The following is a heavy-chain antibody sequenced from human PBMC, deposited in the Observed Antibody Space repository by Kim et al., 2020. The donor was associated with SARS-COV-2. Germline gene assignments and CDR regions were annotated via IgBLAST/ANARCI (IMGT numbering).Heavy chain of an antibody. J-gene: IGHJ6*02. V-gene: IGHV1-69*13. CDR2: IIPIFGTA. CDR1: GGTFSSYA. D-gene: IGHD3-22*01. Sequence: SVKVSCKASGGTFSSYAISWVRQAPGQGLEWMGGIIPIFGTANYAQKFQGRVTITADESTSTAYMELSSLRSEDTAVYYCARDLTMILLVDGMDVWGQGTTVTVSS. CDR3: ARDLTMILLVDGMDV.